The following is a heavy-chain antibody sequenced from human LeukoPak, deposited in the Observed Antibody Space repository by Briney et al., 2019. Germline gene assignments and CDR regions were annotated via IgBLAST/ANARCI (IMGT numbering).Heavy chain of an antibody. Sequence: SSETLSLTCAVYGGSFSGDYWSWIRQPPGKGLEWIGEINHRGSTNYNPSLKSRVTISVDTSKNQFSLKLSSVTAADTAVYYCARCRARGYSYGYHYWGQGTLVTVSS. CDR1: GGSFSGDY. V-gene: IGHV4-34*01. CDR2: INHRGST. D-gene: IGHD5-18*01. J-gene: IGHJ4*02. CDR3: ARCRARGYSYGYHY.